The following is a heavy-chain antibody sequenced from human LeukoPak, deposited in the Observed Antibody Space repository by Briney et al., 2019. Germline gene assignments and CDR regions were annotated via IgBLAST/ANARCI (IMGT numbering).Heavy chain of an antibody. V-gene: IGHV4-39*07. D-gene: IGHD1-26*01. CDR2: IYHSGST. Sequence: SETLSLTCIVSGGSISSSSYYWGWIRQPPGKGLEYIGSIYHSGSTYNNPSLKSRVTISVDTSKNQFSLKLSSVTAADTAVYYCARLVVGTTDYWGQGTLVTVSS. J-gene: IGHJ4*02. CDR1: GGSISSSSYY. CDR3: ARLVVGTTDY.